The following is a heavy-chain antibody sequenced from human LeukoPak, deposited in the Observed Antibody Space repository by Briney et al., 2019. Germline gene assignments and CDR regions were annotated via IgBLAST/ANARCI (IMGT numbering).Heavy chain of an antibody. V-gene: IGHV3-23*01. D-gene: IGHD1-1*01. CDR2: ISGSGGRI. CDR3: AKNPRLEGWIYFDS. Sequence: QPGGSLRLSCAASGFTFSSYSMSWVRQAPGKGLEWVSSISGSGGRIDYADSVKGRFTISRDNSKNTLSLQMNSLTAEGTAVYYCAKNPRLEGWIYFDSWGQGILVTVSS. J-gene: IGHJ4*02. CDR1: GFTFSSYS.